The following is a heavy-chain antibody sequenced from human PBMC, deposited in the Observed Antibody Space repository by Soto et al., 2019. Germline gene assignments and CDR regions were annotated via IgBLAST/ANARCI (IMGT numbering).Heavy chain of an antibody. CDR1: GVSISRGGYS. D-gene: IGHD1-1*01. Sequence: LSLSCACAGVSISRGGYSWSWIRQPPGKGLEWIGYIYHSGSTYYNPSLKSRVTISVDRSKNQFSLKLSSVTAADTAVYYCARGTTIFYDYWGQGTPVTVSS. CDR2: IYHSGST. CDR3: ARGTTIFYDY. J-gene: IGHJ4*02. V-gene: IGHV4-30-2*01.